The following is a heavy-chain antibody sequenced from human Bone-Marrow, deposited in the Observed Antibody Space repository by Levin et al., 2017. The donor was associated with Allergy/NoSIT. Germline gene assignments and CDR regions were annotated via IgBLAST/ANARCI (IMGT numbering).Heavy chain of an antibody. CDR2: IWYDGSNK. D-gene: IGHD1-26*01. Sequence: PGGSLRLSCAASGFTFSSYGMHWVRQAPGKGLEWVAVIWYDGSNKYYADSVKGRFTISRDNSKNTLYLQMNSLRAEDTAVYYCARTRSGSYPFDYWGQGTLVTVSS. CDR3: ARTRSGSYPFDY. V-gene: IGHV3-33*01. J-gene: IGHJ4*02. CDR1: GFTFSSYG.